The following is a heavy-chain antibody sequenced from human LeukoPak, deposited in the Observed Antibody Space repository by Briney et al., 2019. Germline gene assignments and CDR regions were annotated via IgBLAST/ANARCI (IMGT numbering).Heavy chain of an antibody. CDR2: INPNSGGT. CDR1: GYTFTSYY. Sequence: ASVKVSCKASGYTFTSYYMHWVRQAPGQGLEWMGWINPNSGGTNYAQKFQGRVTMTRDTSISTAYMELSRLRSDDTAVYYCARDGTYYDYVWGSYRFDYWGQGTLVTVSS. D-gene: IGHD3-16*02. J-gene: IGHJ4*02. CDR3: ARDGTYYDYVWGSYRFDY. V-gene: IGHV1-2*02.